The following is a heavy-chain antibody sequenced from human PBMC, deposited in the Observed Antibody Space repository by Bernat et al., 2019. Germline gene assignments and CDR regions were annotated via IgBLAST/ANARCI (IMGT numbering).Heavy chain of an antibody. CDR2: ISSSSSYI. J-gene: IGHJ3*02. D-gene: IGHD3-16*01. CDR3: ARVIYDYISAFDI. V-gene: IGHV3-21*01. CDR1: GFTFSSYS. Sequence: EVQLVESGGGLVKPGGSLRLSCAASGFTFSSYSMNWVRQAPGKGLEWVSSISSSSSYIYYADSLKGRFTISRDNAKNSLYLQMNSLRAEDTAVYYCARVIYDYISAFDIWGQGTMVTVS.